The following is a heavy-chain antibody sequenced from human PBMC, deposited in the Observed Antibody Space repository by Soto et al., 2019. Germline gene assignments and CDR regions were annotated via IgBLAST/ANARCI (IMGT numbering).Heavy chain of an antibody. CDR3: AKDLDGVDAFES. CDR2: ISYDGSNK. J-gene: IGHJ3*02. CDR1: GFTFSSYG. Sequence: PWGSLRLSCAASGFTFSSYGMHWVRQAPGKGLEWVAVISYDGSNKYYADAVKGRFTISRDNSKNTLYLQMNSRRAEDTAVYYCAKDLDGVDAFESWGQGTMVTVSS. V-gene: IGHV3-30*18.